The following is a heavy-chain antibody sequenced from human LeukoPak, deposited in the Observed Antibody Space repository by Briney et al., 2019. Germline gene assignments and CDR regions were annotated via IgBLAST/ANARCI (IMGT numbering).Heavy chain of an antibody. CDR2: ISAYNGNT. D-gene: IGHD2-8*01. Sequence: ASVKVSCKASGYTFTGYYMHWVRQAPGQGLEWMGWISAYNGNTNYAQKLQGRVTMTTDTSTSTAYMELRSLRSDDTAVYYCARDRSSWCMLCPTDYWGQGTLVTVSS. CDR3: ARDRSSWCMLCPTDY. J-gene: IGHJ4*02. V-gene: IGHV1-18*04. CDR1: GYTFTGYY.